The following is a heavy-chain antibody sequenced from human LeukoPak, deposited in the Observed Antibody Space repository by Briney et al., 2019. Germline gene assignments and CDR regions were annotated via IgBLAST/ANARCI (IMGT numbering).Heavy chain of an antibody. Sequence: PGGSLRLSCAASGFTVSSNYMSWVRQAPGKGLEWVSVIYSGGSTYYADSVKGRFTTSRDNSKNTLYLQMNSLRAEDTAVYYCAREDGKYYYYGIDVWGQGTTVTVSS. CDR2: IYSGGST. CDR3: AREDGKYYYYGIDV. V-gene: IGHV3-53*01. CDR1: GFTVSSNY. J-gene: IGHJ6*02.